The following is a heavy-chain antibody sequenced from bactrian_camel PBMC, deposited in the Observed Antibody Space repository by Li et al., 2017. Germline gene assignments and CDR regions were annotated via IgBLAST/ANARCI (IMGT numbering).Heavy chain of an antibody. CDR3: AADSCSLRDAGWFGSPALDPSEYTY. D-gene: IGHD1*01. Sequence: LVESGGGSVQSGGSLKLSCATSRGTYRWYCMGWFRQAPGKEREGVAGIDRGGGATYYADSVKGRFTISQDNAKTMLYLQMDSLKVEDTGVYYCAADSCSLRDAGWFGSPALDPSEYTYWGQGTQVTVS. V-gene: IGHV3S1*01. CDR2: IDRGGGAT. J-gene: IGHJ4*01. CDR1: RGTYRWYC.